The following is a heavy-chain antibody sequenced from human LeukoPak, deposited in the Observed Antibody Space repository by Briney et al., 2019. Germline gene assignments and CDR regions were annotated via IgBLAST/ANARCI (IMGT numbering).Heavy chain of an antibody. D-gene: IGHD3-22*01. Sequence: ASVKVSCKASGYTFTSYYMHWVRQAPGQGLEWMGIINPSGGSTSYAQKFQGRVTMTRDTSTSTVYMELSSLRSEDTAVYYCARAEFLGEWLLLFDYWGQGTLVTVSS. V-gene: IGHV1-46*01. J-gene: IGHJ4*02. CDR3: ARAEFLGEWLLLFDY. CDR2: INPSGGST. CDR1: GYTFTSYY.